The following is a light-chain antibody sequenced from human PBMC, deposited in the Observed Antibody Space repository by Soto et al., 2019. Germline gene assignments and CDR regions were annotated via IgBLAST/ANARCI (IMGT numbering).Light chain of an antibody. J-gene: IGKJ4*01. CDR3: QQYNNWPPLT. CDR1: QSVSSN. V-gene: IGKV3-15*01. Sequence: EIVMTQSPATLSVSPGERATLSCRASQSVSSNLVWYQQKPGQAPRLLIYCASTRATGIPARFSGSGSGTEFTLTISSLQSEDFAVYYCQQYNNWPPLTFGGGTKVEIK. CDR2: CAS.